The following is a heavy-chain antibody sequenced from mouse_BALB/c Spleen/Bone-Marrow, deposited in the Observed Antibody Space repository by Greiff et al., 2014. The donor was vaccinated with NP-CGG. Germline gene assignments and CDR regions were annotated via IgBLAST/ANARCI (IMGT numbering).Heavy chain of an antibody. Sequence: EVQLQQSGPELVKPGASMKISCKASGYSFTGYTMNWVKQSHGKNLEWIGLINPYNGGTSYNQKFKGKSTLTVDKSSSTAYMELLGLTSEDSAVYYCARDYYGSSYGFAYWGQGTLVTVSA. V-gene: IGHV1-18*01. CDR2: INPYNGGT. J-gene: IGHJ3*01. CDR1: GYSFTGYT. CDR3: ARDYYGSSYGFAY. D-gene: IGHD1-1*01.